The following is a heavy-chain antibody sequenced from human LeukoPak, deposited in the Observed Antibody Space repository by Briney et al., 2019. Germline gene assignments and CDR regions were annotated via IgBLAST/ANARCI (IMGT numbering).Heavy chain of an antibody. CDR2: IYYSGST. Sequence: SETLSLTCTVSGGSISSSSYYWGWIRQPPGKGLEWIGSIYYSGSTYYNPSLKSRVTISVDTSKNQFSLKLSSVTAADTAVYYCARHLTVTPDYWGQGTLVTVAS. CDR1: GGSISSSSYY. V-gene: IGHV4-39*01. D-gene: IGHD4-11*01. J-gene: IGHJ4*02. CDR3: ARHLTVTPDY.